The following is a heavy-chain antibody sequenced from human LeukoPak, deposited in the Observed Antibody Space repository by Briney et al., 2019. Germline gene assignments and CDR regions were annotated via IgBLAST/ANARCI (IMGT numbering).Heavy chain of an antibody. CDR2: VSYDGSDK. J-gene: IGHJ6*02. CDR1: GFTFSDYW. V-gene: IGHV3-30-3*01. Sequence: GGSLRLSCAASGFTFSDYWMSWMRQAPGKGLEWVAVVSYDGSDKYYADSVKGRFIISRDNSRNTLYLYMNSLRAEDTAVYYCARDEAPLIEYGMDVWGQGTTVTVSS. CDR3: ARDEAPLIEYGMDV.